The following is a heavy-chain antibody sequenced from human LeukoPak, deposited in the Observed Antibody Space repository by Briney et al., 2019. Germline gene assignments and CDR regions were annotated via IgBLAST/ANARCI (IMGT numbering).Heavy chain of an antibody. D-gene: IGHD3-16*02. CDR1: GDSISSYY. Sequence: SETLSLTCTVSGDSISSYYWSWIRQPPGKGLEWIGYIYYSGSTNYNPPLKSRVTISVDTSKNQFSLKLSSVTAADTAVYYCARDTYDYVWGSYRFRGFDPWGQGTLVTVSS. V-gene: IGHV4-59*01. CDR2: IYYSGST. CDR3: ARDTYDYVWGSYRFRGFDP. J-gene: IGHJ5*02.